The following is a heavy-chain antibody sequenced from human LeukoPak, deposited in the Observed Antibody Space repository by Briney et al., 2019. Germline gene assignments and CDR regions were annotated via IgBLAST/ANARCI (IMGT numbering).Heavy chain of an antibody. CDR1: GGSFSGYY. CDR3: ARRGRYNWHY. V-gene: IGHV4-34*01. J-gene: IGHJ4*02. D-gene: IGHD1-20*01. CDR2: INHSGST. Sequence: PSETLSLTCAVYGGSFSGYYWSWIRQPPGKGLEWIGEINHSGSTNYNPSLKSRVTISVDTSKNQFSLKLSSVTAADTAPYYCARRGRYNWHYWGQGTLVTVSS.